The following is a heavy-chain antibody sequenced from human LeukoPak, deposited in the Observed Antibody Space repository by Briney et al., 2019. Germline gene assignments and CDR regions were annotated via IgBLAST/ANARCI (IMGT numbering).Heavy chain of an antibody. CDR1: GYTFTGYY. CDR2: INPNSGGT. J-gene: IGHJ4*02. Sequence: ASVKVSCKASGYTFTGYYMHWVRQAPGQGLEWMGWINPNSGGTNYAQKFQGRVTTTRDTSISTAYMELSRLRSDDTAVYYCARSLRFLEWLFYWGQGTLVTVSS. V-gene: IGHV1-2*02. CDR3: ARSLRFLEWLFY. D-gene: IGHD3-3*01.